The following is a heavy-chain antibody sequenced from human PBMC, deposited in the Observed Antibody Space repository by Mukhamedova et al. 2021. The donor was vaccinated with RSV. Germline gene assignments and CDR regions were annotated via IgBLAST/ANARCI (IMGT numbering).Heavy chain of an antibody. V-gene: IGHV3-7*03. CDR2: GSEK. J-gene: IGHJ4*01. Sequence: GSEKNYVDSVKGRFTISRDNARNSLYLQMNSLRAEDTAVYYCAYGGHVDYWGHGTLVTVSS. D-gene: IGHD3-16*01. CDR3: AYGGHVDY.